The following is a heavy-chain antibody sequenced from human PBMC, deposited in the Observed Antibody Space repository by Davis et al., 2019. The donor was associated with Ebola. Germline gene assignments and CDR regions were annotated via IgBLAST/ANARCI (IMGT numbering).Heavy chain of an antibody. CDR3: ALTKGKAARDFDH. CDR2: VGSSGYI. D-gene: IGHD6-6*01. V-gene: IGHV3-69-1*02. J-gene: IGHJ4*02. CDR1: GFSFNYYD. Sequence: GESLKISCAASGFSFNYYDMNWVRQAPGKGLEWVLYVGSSGYIHYADSVKGRFTVSRDNAKNSLYLQMNSLGAEDTAIYYCALTKGKAARDFDHWGQGTRVIVSS.